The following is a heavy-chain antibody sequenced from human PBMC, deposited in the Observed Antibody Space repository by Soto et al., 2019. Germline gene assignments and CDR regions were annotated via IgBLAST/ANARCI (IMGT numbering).Heavy chain of an antibody. Sequence: GESLKISCKGSGYTFAVYCITWVCQKPGKGLEWMGRIDPSDSQTYYSPSFRGHVTISVTKSITTVFLQWSSLRASDTDMYDCARQIYESDAARYFQYYFDSWGQGTPVTVSS. V-gene: IGHV5-10-1*01. J-gene: IGHJ4*02. CDR1: GYTFAVYC. D-gene: IGHD6-6*01. CDR2: IDPSDSQT. CDR3: ARQIYESDAARYFQYYFDS.